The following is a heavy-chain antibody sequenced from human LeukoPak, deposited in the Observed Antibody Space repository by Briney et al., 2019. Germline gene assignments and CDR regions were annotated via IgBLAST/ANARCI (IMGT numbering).Heavy chain of an antibody. CDR2: INHSGST. Sequence: SETLSLTCAVYGGSFSGYYWSWIRQPPGKGLEWIGEINHSGSTNYNPSLKSRVTISVDTSKNQFSLKLSSVTAADTAVYYCARAASYGNFGYWGQGTLVTVSS. V-gene: IGHV4-34*01. D-gene: IGHD1-26*01. J-gene: IGHJ4*02. CDR3: ARAASYGNFGY. CDR1: GGSFSGYY.